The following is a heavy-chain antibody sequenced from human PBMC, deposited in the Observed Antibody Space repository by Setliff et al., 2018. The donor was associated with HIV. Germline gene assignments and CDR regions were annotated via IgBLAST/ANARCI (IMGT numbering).Heavy chain of an antibody. J-gene: IGHJ3*02. V-gene: IGHV3-66*02. CDR3: ARCRGWYGACAFDI. Sequence: HPGGSLRLSCAASGFTVSSNYMNWVRQAPGKGLEWVSVIYSGGDTFYAGSVKGRFTLSRDNSKNTLYLQMNSLRGDDTAVYHCARCRGWYGACAFDIWGQGTMVTVSS. CDR2: IYSGGDT. CDR1: GFTVSSNY. D-gene: IGHD6-19*01.